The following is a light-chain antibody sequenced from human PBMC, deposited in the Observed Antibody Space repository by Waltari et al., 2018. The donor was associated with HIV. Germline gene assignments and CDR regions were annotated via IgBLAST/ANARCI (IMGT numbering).Light chain of an antibody. J-gene: IGLJ2*01. Sequence: QSVLTQPPSASGTPGQRVTISCSGSSSNIGRNVVSWYQQVPGTDTQLLILNNVNRPSGVPDRFSGSNSGTSASLAISGLQSEDDADYYCATWDDSLNGVVFCGGTKLTVL. CDR1: SSNIGRNV. CDR3: ATWDDSLNGVV. CDR2: NNV. V-gene: IGLV1-44*01.